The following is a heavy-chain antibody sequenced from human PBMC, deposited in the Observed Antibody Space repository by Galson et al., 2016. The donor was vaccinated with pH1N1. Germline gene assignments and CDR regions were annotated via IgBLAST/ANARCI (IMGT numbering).Heavy chain of an antibody. Sequence: CAISGDSVSSNSATWNWIRQSPSRGLEWLGRIYYRSKWYNDYAESVKSRIIISPDTSKNQLSLQLNSVTPADKAVYYCARGVIDYDFWSGYQDHAAFDIWGPGTMVIVSS. V-gene: IGHV6-1*01. CDR1: GDSVSSNSAT. CDR2: IYYRSKWYN. J-gene: IGHJ3*02. CDR3: ARGVIDYDFWSGYQDHAAFDI. D-gene: IGHD3-3*01.